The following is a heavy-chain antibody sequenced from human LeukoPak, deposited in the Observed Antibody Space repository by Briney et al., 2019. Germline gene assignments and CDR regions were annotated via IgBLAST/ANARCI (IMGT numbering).Heavy chain of an antibody. V-gene: IGHV1-2*02. CDR1: GYAFTGYY. J-gene: IGHJ4*02. CDR3: ARDRGDYYDSSGYYGFY. CDR2: INPNSGGT. D-gene: IGHD3-22*01. Sequence: GASVKVSCKASGYAFTGYYMHWVRQAPGQGLEWMGWINPNSGGTNYAQKFQGRVTMTRDTSISTAYMELSRLRSDDTAVYYCARDRGDYYDSSGYYGFYWGQGTLVTVSS.